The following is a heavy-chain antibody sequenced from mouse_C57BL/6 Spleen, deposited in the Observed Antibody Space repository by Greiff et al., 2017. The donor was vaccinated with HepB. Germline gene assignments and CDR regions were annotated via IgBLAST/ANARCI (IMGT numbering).Heavy chain of an antibody. D-gene: IGHD2-9*01. CDR2: IRNKANGYTT. CDR1: GFTFTDYY. J-gene: IGHJ2*01. Sequence: EVMLVESGGGLVQPGGSLSLSCAASGFTFTDYYMSWVRQPPGKALEWLGFIRNKANGYTTEYSASVKGRFTISRDNSQSILYLQMNALRAEDSATYYCARSSYYGYDGDYFDYWGQGTTLTVSS. CDR3: ARSSYYGYDGDYFDY. V-gene: IGHV7-3*01.